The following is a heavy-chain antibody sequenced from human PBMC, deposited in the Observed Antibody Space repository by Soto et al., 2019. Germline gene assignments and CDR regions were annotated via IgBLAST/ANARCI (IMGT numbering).Heavy chain of an antibody. Sequence: TVAEGTSVDRGCYRSLISKHPGKGLEWIGYIYYSGSTYYNPSLKSRVTISVDTSKNQFSLKLSSVTAADTAVYYCARVFRYCTNGVCYTAFDYWGQGTLVTVSS. CDR1: EGTSVDRGCY. D-gene: IGHD2-8*01. J-gene: IGHJ4*02. CDR2: IYYSGST. V-gene: IGHV4-31*02. CDR3: ARVFRYCTNGVCYTAFDY.